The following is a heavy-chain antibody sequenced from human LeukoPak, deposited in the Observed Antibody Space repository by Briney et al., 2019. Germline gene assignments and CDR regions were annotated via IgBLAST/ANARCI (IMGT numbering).Heavy chain of an antibody. Sequence: GGSLRLSCAASGFTFSDYYMSWVRQAPGKGLEWVANIKQDGSEKYYVDSVKGRFTISRDNAKNTLYLQMNSLRAEDTAVYYCARKNGLDYWGQGTLVTVSS. CDR1: GFTFSDYY. CDR2: IKQDGSEK. J-gene: IGHJ4*02. V-gene: IGHV3-7*01. CDR3: ARKNGLDY.